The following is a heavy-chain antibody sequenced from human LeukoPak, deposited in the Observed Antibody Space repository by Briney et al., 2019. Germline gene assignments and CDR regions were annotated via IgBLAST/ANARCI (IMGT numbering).Heavy chain of an antibody. Sequence: GGSLRLSCAASGFTFSSYAMHWVRQPPGKGLEWVAVISYDGSNKYYADSVKGRFTISRDNSKNTLYLQMNSLRAEDTAVYYCARASYCGGDCYRVMDVWGKGTTVTVSS. CDR2: ISYDGSNK. J-gene: IGHJ6*03. V-gene: IGHV3-30*01. CDR1: GFTFSSYA. D-gene: IGHD2-21*02. CDR3: ARASYCGGDCYRVMDV.